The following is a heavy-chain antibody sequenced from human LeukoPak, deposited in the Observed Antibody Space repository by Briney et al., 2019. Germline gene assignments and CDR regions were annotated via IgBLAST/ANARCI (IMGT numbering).Heavy chain of an antibody. CDR2: FDPEDGET. Sequence: GASVKVSCKASGGTFSSYAISWVRQAPGKGLEWMGGFDPEDGETIYAQKFQGRVTMTEDTSTDTAYMELSSLRSEDTAVYYCATGPYCSSTSCYDWFDPWGQGTLVTVSS. CDR1: GGTFSSYA. V-gene: IGHV1-24*01. J-gene: IGHJ5*02. CDR3: ATGPYCSSTSCYDWFDP. D-gene: IGHD2-2*01.